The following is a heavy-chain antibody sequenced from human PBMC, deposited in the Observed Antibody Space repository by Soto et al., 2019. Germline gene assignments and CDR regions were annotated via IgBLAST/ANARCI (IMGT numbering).Heavy chain of an antibody. Sequence: EASVKVSCKASGYTFTNYGISWVRQAPGQGLEWMGWTSANNGYTKYAQNFQGRVTMTTDSPTSTAYMDLRGLRSDDTAVYYCAREYSGKENYYYYYGMDVWGKGTRVTVSS. CDR2: TSANNGYT. D-gene: IGHD1-26*01. CDR3: AREYSGKENYYYYYGMDV. J-gene: IGHJ6*04. CDR1: GYTFTNYG. V-gene: IGHV1-18*01.